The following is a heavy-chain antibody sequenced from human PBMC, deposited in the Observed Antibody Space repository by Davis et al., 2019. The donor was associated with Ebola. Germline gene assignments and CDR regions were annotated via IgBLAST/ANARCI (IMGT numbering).Heavy chain of an antibody. J-gene: IGHJ4*02. CDR2: IHYDGSNK. D-gene: IGHD2-2*02. CDR3: ARAPDKAYQALYRCFDY. CDR1: GFTFSSYS. V-gene: IGHV3-30*02. Sequence: GESLKISCAASGFTFSSYSMNWVRQAPGKGLEWVAFIHYDGSNKYYADSVKGRFTISRDNSKNTLYLQMNSLRAEDTAVYYCARAPDKAYQALYRCFDYWGQGTLFTVSS.